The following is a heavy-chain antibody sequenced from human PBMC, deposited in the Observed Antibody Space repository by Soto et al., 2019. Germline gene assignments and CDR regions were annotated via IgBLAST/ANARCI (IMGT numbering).Heavy chain of an antibody. Sequence: SQTLSLTCTVSGGSTSSDNYWSWIRQPPGKGLEWIGHIYYSGNTDYNPSLKSRLAISIDTSKNQFSLKLSSVTAADTAVYFCAREGGESSDGLYYFDSWGQGPLVTVSS. CDR1: GGSTSSDNY. CDR2: IYYSGNT. CDR3: AREGGESSDGLYYFDS. D-gene: IGHD3-16*01. V-gene: IGHV4-30-4*01. J-gene: IGHJ4*02.